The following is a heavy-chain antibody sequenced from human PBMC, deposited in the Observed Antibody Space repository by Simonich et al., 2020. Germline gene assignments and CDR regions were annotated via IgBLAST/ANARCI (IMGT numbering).Heavy chain of an antibody. J-gene: IGHJ6*02. Sequence: QVQLQESGPGLVKPSETLSLTCTVSGGSISSYYWSWIRQPPGKGLEWIGYIYYSGSTNYNPSLKSLVTISVDTSKNQFSLKRSSVTAADTAVYYCARSLGYYYYYYGMDVWGQGTTVTVSS. CDR3: ARSLGYYYYYYGMDV. CDR1: GGSISSYY. CDR2: IYYSGST. D-gene: IGHD1-26*01. V-gene: IGHV4-59*08.